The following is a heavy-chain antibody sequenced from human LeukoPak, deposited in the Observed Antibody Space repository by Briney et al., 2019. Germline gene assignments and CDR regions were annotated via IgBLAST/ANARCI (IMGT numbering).Heavy chain of an antibody. CDR1: GGSISSSSYY. V-gene: IGHV4-39*07. D-gene: IGHD4-17*01. Sequence: SETLSLTCTVSGGSISSSSYYWGWIRQPPGKGLEWIGSIYYGGSTYYNPSLKSRVTISVDTSKNQFSLKLSSVTAADTAVYYCARLSTVTTSFDYWGQGTLVTVSS. CDR3: ARLSTVTTSFDY. CDR2: IYYGGST. J-gene: IGHJ4*02.